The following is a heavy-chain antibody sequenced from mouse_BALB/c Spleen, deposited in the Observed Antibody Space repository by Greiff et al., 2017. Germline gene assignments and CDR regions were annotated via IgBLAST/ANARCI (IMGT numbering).Heavy chain of an antibody. V-gene: IGHV14-3*02. Sequence: VQLQQSGAELVKPGASVKLSCTASGFNIKDTYMHWVKQRPEQGLEWIGRIDPANGNTKYDPKFPGKATITADTSSNTAYLQLSSLTSEDTAVYYCALLWPFAYWGQGTLVTVSA. D-gene: IGHD2-10*01. CDR3: ALLWPFAY. CDR1: GFNIKDTY. CDR2: IDPANGNT. J-gene: IGHJ3*01.